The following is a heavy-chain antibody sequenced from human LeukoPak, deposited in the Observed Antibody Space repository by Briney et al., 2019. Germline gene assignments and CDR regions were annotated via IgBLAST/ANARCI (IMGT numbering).Heavy chain of an antibody. J-gene: IGHJ4*02. D-gene: IGHD6-13*01. CDR3: ARGGYQRVSSDPGSFDY. CDR1: GFSFSSYD. CDR2: IGNAGDT. Sequence: PGGSLSLSRPASGFSFSSYDMHWVRHPPGKGLEWVSAIGNAGDTYYPRSVKGRFTISRENAKNSLYLQMNSLRAGDTAVYYCARGGYQRVSSDPGSFDYWGQGTLVTVSS. V-gene: IGHV3-13*01.